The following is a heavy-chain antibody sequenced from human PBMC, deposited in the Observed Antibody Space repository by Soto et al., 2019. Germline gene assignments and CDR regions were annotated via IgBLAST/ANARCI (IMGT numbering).Heavy chain of an antibody. V-gene: IGHV4-59*01. CDR3: AREGNLGRWLQPLDF. CDR2: IHYNGNT. J-gene: IGHJ4*02. CDR1: GDSISAYS. D-gene: IGHD5-12*01. Sequence: QVQLQVSAPGLVKPSETLSLTCTVSGDSISAYSWSWVRQPPGKGLEWIGNIHYNGNTKYNPSLKSRGTMSVDTSKNQFSLKLISVSAAETAKYFCAREGNLGRWLQPLDFWGQGTLVTVSS.